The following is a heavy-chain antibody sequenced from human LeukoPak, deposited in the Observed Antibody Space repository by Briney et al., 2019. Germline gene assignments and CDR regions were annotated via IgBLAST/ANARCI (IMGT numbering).Heavy chain of an antibody. V-gene: IGHV1-69*05. D-gene: IGHD3-22*01. J-gene: IGHJ4*02. Sequence: ASVKVSCKASGGTFSSYAISWVRQAPGQGLEWMGRIIPTFGTANYAQKFQGRVTITTDESTSTAYLELSSLRSEDTAVYYCARGTAYYYDSSGYYYWGQGTLVTVSS. CDR3: ARGTAYYYDSSGYYY. CDR1: GGTFSSYA. CDR2: IIPTFGTA.